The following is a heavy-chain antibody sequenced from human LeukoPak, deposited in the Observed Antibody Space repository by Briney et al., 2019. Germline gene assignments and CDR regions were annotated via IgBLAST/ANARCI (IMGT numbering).Heavy chain of an antibody. CDR3: ARLRPTYYYYYGMDV. J-gene: IGHJ6*02. CDR2: IYPGDSDA. CDR1: GYSFTSYW. V-gene: IGHV5-51*01. Sequence: GESLKISCMGSGYSFTSYWIGWVRQMPGKGLEWMGIIYPGDSDARYSPSFQGQVTISADKSISTAYLQWSSLKASDTAMYYCARLRPTYYYYYGMDVWGQGTTVTVSS.